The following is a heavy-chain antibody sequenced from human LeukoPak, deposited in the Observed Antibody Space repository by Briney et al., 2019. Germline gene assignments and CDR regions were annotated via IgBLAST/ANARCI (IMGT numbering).Heavy chain of an antibody. J-gene: IGHJ4*02. CDR2: FDPEDGET. CDR1: GYTLTELS. V-gene: IGHV1-24*01. D-gene: IGHD3-9*01. CDR3: ATGRYVLRYFDWDY. Sequence: ASVKVSCKVSGYTLTELSMHWVRQAPGKGLEWMGGFDPEDGETIYAQKFQGRVTMTEDTSTDTAYMELSSLRSEDTAVYYCATGRYVLRYFDWDYWGQGTLVTVSS.